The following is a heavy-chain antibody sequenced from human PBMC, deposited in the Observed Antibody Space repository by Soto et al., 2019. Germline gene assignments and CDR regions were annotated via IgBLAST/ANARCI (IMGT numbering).Heavy chain of an antibody. J-gene: IGHJ4*02. Sequence: SETLSLPCTVSGGSISSSSYYWGWIRQPPGKGLEWIGSIYYSGSTYYNPSLKSRVTISVDTSKNQFSLKLSSVTAADTAVYYCARQWQQLVFGVDYWGQGTLVTVSS. D-gene: IGHD6-13*01. V-gene: IGHV4-39*01. CDR1: GGSISSSSYY. CDR3: ARQWQQLVFGVDY. CDR2: IYYSGST.